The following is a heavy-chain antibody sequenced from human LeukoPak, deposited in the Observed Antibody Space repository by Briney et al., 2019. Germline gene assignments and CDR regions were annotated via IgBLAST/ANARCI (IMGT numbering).Heavy chain of an antibody. CDR1: GFTLSANY. CDR3: ARDRIGYMDV. CDR2: IYSGGTT. Sequence: GESLKISCAASGFTLSANYMSWVRQAPGQGLEWVSVIYSGGTTVYADSVKGRFTISRDTSKNTLSLQMNSLRVEDTAIYYCARDRIGYMDVWGKGTSVIVSS. V-gene: IGHV3-53*01. D-gene: IGHD3-10*01. J-gene: IGHJ6*03.